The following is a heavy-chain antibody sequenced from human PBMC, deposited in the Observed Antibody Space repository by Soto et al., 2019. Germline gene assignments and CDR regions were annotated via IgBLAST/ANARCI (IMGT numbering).Heavy chain of an antibody. Sequence: ASVKVSCKASGYTFTSYYMHWVRQAPGQGLEWMGWISANNGNTNYAQKLQGRVTMTTDTSTSTAYMELRSLRSDDTAVYYCARDSRQTGNPNFDYWGQGTLVTVSS. J-gene: IGHJ4*02. CDR2: ISANNGNT. V-gene: IGHV1-18*04. D-gene: IGHD1-1*01. CDR1: GYTFTSYY. CDR3: ARDSRQTGNPNFDY.